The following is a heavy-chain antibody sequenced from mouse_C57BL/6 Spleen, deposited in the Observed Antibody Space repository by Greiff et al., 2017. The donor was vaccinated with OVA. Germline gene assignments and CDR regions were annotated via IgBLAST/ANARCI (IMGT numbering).Heavy chain of an antibody. CDR3: ANSNYLYAMDY. V-gene: IGHV2-2*01. CDR2: IWSGGST. J-gene: IGHJ4*01. CDR1: GFSLTSYG. D-gene: IGHD2-5*01. Sequence: QVQLQQSGPGLVQPSQSLSITCTVSGFSLTSYGVHWVRQSPGKGLEWLGVIWSGGSTDYNAAFISRLSISKDNSKGQVFFKMNSLQADDTAIYYCANSNYLYAMDYWGQGTSVTVSS.